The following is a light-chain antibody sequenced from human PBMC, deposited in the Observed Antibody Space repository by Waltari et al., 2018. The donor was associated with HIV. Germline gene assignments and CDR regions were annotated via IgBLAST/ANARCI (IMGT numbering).Light chain of an antibody. CDR2: DVY. Sequence: QSALTQPLSVSGSPGQSLTISCTGTSSDVGGYNCVSWYQQQPGKVPKLLIYDVYNRPSRISNRFSGSKSGNTASLTISGLQAEDEAAYYCASFTSGRLNVFGTGTKVTVL. CDR1: SSDVGGYNC. V-gene: IGLV2-14*03. CDR3: ASFTSGRLNV. J-gene: IGLJ1*01.